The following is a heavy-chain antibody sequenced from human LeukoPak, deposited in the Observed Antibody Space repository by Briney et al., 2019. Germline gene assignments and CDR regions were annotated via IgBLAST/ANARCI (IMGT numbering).Heavy chain of an antibody. Sequence: GGSLRLSCAASGFTFDDYGMSWVRQAPGKGLEWVSGINWNGGSTGYADSVKGRFTISRDNAKNSLYLQMNSLRAEDTALYYCARDIVVVPAAIGNWFHPWGQGTLVTVSS. V-gene: IGHV3-20*04. J-gene: IGHJ5*02. CDR2: INWNGGST. D-gene: IGHD2-2*01. CDR1: GFTFDDYG. CDR3: ARDIVVVPAAIGNWFHP.